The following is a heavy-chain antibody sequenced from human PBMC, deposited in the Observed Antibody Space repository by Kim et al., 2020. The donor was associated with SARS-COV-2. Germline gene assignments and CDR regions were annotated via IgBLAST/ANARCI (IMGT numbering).Heavy chain of an antibody. V-gene: IGHV1-46*01. J-gene: IGHJ4*02. CDR3: ARNYYDSSGYPDY. Sequence: YAQKFQGRVTMTREPSTGTVYMELSSLRSEDTAVYYCARNYYDSSGYPDYWGQGTLVTVCS. D-gene: IGHD3-22*01.